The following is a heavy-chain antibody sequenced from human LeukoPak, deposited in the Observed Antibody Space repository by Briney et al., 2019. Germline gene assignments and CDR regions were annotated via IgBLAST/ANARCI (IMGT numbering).Heavy chain of an antibody. V-gene: IGHV3-48*01. CDR3: TREGSSGRNFHWFDP. D-gene: IGHD1-26*01. Sequence: PGGTLSLTCAVSGFSISSYSMNWVRQPPRKGRVGGSYISSSSTTIYYTASLKGRFTISRDNAKNSLYLQMTTVTAADTAIYYCTREGSSGRNFHWFDPWGQGNLVTVS. J-gene: IGHJ5*02. CDR1: GFSISSYS. CDR2: ISSSSTTI.